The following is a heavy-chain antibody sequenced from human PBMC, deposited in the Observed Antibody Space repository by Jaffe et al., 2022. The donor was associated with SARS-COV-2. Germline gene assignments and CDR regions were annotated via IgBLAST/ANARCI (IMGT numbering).Heavy chain of an antibody. CDR1: GFTFRDFA. D-gene: IGHD3-3*01. V-gene: IGHV3-30*04. Sequence: QVQLVESGGGVVPPGRSLTLSCAASGFTFRDFALHWVRQTPGKGLEWVAVISADGTNKYYGDSVKGRFTISRDNSANTVSLEMKSLTPEDTGLYYCVRDPNGREIPKFWSGYYTSWFDPWGQGTLVSVSS. CDR2: ISADGTNK. CDR3: VRDPNGREIPKFWSGYYTSWFDP. J-gene: IGHJ5*02.